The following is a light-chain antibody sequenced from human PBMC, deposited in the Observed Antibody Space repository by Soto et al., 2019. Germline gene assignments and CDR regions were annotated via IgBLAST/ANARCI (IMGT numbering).Light chain of an antibody. CDR1: QNVNTN. CDR3: QQYNNWPLT. CDR2: GAS. Sequence: EVVMTQSPATLSVSPGDRATLSCRASQNVNTNLAWYQQQPGQAPRLLILGASTWATGIPARCSGSGSGTEFTLTISSLQPEDFAVYYCQQYNNWPLTFGGGTKVEIK. V-gene: IGKV3-15*01. J-gene: IGKJ4*01.